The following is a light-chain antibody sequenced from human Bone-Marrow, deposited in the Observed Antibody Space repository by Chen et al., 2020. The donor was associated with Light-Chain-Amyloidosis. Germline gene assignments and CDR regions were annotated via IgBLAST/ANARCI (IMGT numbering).Light chain of an antibody. J-gene: IGLJ2*01. Sequence: QSALTQPASVSGSPGQSITISCAGTSDDIGDYNYVSWYQQHPGKVPKLLIYDVANRPSGVSDRFSGSKSGSTASLTISGLRAEDEAHYYCSSYTPGNSLVFCGGTKVTVL. CDR2: DVA. V-gene: IGLV2-14*03. CDR3: SSYTPGNSLV. CDR1: SDDIGDYNY.